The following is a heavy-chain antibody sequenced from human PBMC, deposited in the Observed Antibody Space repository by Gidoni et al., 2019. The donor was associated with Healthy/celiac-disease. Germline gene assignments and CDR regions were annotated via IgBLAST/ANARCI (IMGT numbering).Heavy chain of an antibody. CDR1: SSYA. V-gene: IGHV3-30-3*01. D-gene: IGHD3-22*01. CDR2: ISYDGSNK. J-gene: IGHJ4*02. CDR3: ARDTDYYDSSGPVS. Sequence: SSYAMHWVRQAPGKGLEWVAVISYDGSNKYYADSVKGRFTISRDNSKNTLYLQMNSLRAEDTAVYYCARDTDYYDSSGPVSWGQGTLVTVSS.